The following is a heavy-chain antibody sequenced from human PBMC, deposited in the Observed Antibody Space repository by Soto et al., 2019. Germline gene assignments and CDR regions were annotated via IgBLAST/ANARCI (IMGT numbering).Heavy chain of an antibody. CDR1: GYTFTSYG. V-gene: IGHV1-18*01. J-gene: IGHJ5*02. CDR2: ISAYNGNT. D-gene: IGHD2-15*01. CDR3: ARRPLNFNCSGGSCRTNWFDP. Sequence: QVQLVQSGAEVKKPGASVKVSCKASGYTFTSYGISWVRQAPGQGLEWMGWISAYNGNTNYAQKLQGRVTMTTDTYTSTAYMELRSLRSDDTAVYYCARRPLNFNCSGGSCRTNWFDPWGQGTLVTVSS.